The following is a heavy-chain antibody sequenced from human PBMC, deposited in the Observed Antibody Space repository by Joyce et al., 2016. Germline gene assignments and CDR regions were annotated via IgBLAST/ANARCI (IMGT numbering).Heavy chain of an antibody. V-gene: IGHV3-48*01. CDR2: ISSSGSST. D-gene: IGHD3-16*01. Sequence: EVQLVESGGGLVQTGGSLRLSCAVSGFTFSSFDMNWVRQVPGKGLGWVAYISSSGSSTHYADSMKGRFTSSRDSAKNSLYLQMNSLRAEDTAVYYCARDPVGIMDFDYWGQGTLVTVSS. J-gene: IGHJ4*02. CDR3: ARDPVGIMDFDY. CDR1: GFTFSSFD.